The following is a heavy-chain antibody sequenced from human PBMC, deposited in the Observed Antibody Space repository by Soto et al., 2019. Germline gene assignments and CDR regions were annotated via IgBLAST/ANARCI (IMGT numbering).Heavy chain of an antibody. CDR3: ARGYCSGGSCYTYNWFDP. V-gene: IGHV1-69*01. D-gene: IGHD2-15*01. Sequence: QVQLVQSGAEVKKPGSSVKVSCKASGGTFSSYAISWVRQAPGQGLEWMGGIIPNFGTANYAQKLQGRVTITADESTSKAYMELSSLRSEDKAVYYCARGYCSGGSCYTYNWFDPWGKGTLVTVSS. CDR1: GGTFSSYA. J-gene: IGHJ5*02. CDR2: IIPNFGTA.